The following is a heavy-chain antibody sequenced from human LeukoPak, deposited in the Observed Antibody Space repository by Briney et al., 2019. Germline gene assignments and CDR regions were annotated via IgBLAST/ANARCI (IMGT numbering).Heavy chain of an antibody. CDR1: GGSISSSSYY. J-gene: IGHJ4*02. Sequence: SETLSLTCTVSGGSISSSSYYWGWIRQPPGKGLEWIGSIYYSGSTYYNPSLKSRVTISVDTSKNQFSLKLSSVTAADTAVYYCARRLGRSGGSYFDYWGQGTLVTVSS. CDR2: IYYSGST. D-gene: IGHD3-10*01. CDR3: ARRLGRSGGSYFDY. V-gene: IGHV4-39*01.